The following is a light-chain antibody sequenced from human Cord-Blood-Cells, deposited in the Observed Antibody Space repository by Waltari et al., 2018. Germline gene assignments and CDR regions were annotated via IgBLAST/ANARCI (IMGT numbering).Light chain of an antibody. J-gene: IGLJ3*02. Sequence: QSALTQPASVSGSPGQSTTISCTGTSSDVGSYNLVTWYQQHPGKAPKLMIYEGSKRPSVVSNRFSGSKSGNAASLTSCGLQAEDEADYYCCSYADRNWVFGGGTKLTVL. V-gene: IGLV2-23*01. CDR2: EGS. CDR1: SSDVGSYNL. CDR3: CSYADRNWV.